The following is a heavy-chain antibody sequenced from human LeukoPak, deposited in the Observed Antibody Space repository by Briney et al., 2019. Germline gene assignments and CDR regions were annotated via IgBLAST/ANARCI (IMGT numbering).Heavy chain of an antibody. CDR3: AGYSSSSRFDY. D-gene: IGHD6-6*01. CDR1: GFTFSSYS. V-gene: IGHV3-21*01. CDR2: ISSSSSYI. Sequence: GGSLRLSCAASGFTFSSYSMNWVRQAPGKGLEWVSSISSSSSYIYYADSVEGRFTISRDNAKNSLYLQMNSLRAEDTAVYYCAGYSSSSRFDYWGQGTLVTVSS. J-gene: IGHJ4*02.